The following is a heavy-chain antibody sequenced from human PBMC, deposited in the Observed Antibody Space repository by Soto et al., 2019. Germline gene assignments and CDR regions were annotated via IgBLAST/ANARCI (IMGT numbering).Heavy chain of an antibody. CDR1: GGSFSDYY. Sequence: QVQLQQWGAGLLKPSETLSLTCAIYGGSFSDYYWSWIRQPPGKGLEWLGEINQSGNTNYNPSLKSRVTMSVDTSKNQFSLRLNSVTAADTAVYYCARGADTALVRGYNWFDPWGQGTLVTVSS. V-gene: IGHV4-34*01. D-gene: IGHD5-18*01. CDR2: INQSGNT. J-gene: IGHJ5*02. CDR3: ARGADTALVRGYNWFDP.